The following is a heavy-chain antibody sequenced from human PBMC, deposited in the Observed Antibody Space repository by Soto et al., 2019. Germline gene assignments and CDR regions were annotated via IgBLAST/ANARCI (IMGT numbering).Heavy chain of an antibody. Sequence: LRLSCAASGFTFSSYAMHWVRQAPGKGLEWVALISDDGSTKDIADSVKGRFTISRDNSRSTLYLQMNSLRPEDTAVYNCARHLSHLKFGWFDPWGQGTLVTVSS. D-gene: IGHD3-16*01. CDR1: GFTFSSYA. CDR3: ARHLSHLKFGWFDP. V-gene: IGHV3-30-3*01. J-gene: IGHJ5*02. CDR2: ISDDGSTK.